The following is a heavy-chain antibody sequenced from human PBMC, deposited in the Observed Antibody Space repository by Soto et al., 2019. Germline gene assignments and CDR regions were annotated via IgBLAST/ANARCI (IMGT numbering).Heavy chain of an antibody. V-gene: IGHV3-30*18. CDR3: AKDAEEPFGVVRYYYMDV. Sequence: QVQLVESGGGVVQPGRSLRLSCAASGFTFSSYGMHWVRQAPGKGLEGGAVISYDGSNKYYADSVKGRFTISRDNSKNTLYLQMNSLRAEDTAVYYCAKDAEEPFGVVRYYYMDVWGKGTTVTVSS. CDR2: ISYDGSNK. D-gene: IGHD3-3*01. J-gene: IGHJ6*03. CDR1: GFTFSSYG.